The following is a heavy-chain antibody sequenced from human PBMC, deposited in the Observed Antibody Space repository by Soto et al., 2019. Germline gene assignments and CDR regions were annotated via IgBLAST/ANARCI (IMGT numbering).Heavy chain of an antibody. CDR2: MSYDGSAK. CDR1: GFIFSNNG. J-gene: IGHJ4*02. CDR3: AIARVADAALDH. D-gene: IGHD6-6*01. Sequence: GGSLRLSCAASGFIFSNNGMHWVRQAPGKGLEWVAFMSYDGSAKFYADSVKGRFTISRDNSKSTLFLHMSNLRAEDTAMYYCAIARVADAALDHWGQGTLVTVSS. V-gene: IGHV3-30*02.